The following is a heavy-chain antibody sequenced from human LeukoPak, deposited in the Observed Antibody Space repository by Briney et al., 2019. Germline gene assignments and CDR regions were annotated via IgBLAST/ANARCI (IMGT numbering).Heavy chain of an antibody. CDR3: AKDLPLSYYDSSGFFDY. CDR2: ISGSGGST. CDR1: GFIFSQYS. V-gene: IGHV3-23*01. J-gene: IGHJ4*02. Sequence: GGSLILSCAASGFIFSQYSMNWGRQAPGKGLEWVSAISGSGGSTYYADSVKGRFTISRDNSKNTLYLQMNSLRAEDTAVYYCAKDLPLSYYDSSGFFDYWGQGTLVTVSS. D-gene: IGHD3-22*01.